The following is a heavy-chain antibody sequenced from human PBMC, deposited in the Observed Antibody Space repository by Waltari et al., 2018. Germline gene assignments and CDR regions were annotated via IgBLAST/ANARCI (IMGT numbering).Heavy chain of an antibody. CDR1: GGSFSGYY. D-gene: IGHD3-10*01. CDR3: ARGLYYYGSGSYYKD. V-gene: IGHV4-34*01. J-gene: IGHJ4*02. CDR2: INHSGST. Sequence: QVQLQQWGAGLLTPSETLSLTCAVYGGSFSGYYWSWIRQPPGKGLEWIGEINHSGSTNYNPSLKSRVTISVDTSKNQFSLKLSSVTAADTAVYYCARGLYYYGSGSYYKDWGQGTLVTVSS.